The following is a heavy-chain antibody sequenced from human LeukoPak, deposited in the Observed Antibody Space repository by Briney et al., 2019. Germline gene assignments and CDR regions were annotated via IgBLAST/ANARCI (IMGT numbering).Heavy chain of an antibody. Sequence: ASVKVSCKASGYTFTGYYMHWVRQAPGQGLEWMGWVSAYNGNTNYAQKLQGRVTMTTDTSTSTAYMELRSLRSDDTAVYYCARVPIFGVVTPYYYYYYMDVWGKGTTVTVSS. CDR1: GYTFTGYY. J-gene: IGHJ6*03. CDR3: ARVPIFGVVTPYYYYYYMDV. D-gene: IGHD3-3*01. CDR2: VSAYNGNT. V-gene: IGHV1-18*04.